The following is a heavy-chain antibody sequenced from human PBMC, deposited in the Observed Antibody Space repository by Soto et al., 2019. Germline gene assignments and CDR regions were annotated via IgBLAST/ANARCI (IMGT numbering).Heavy chain of an antibody. CDR2: ISSSGTYT. V-gene: IGHV3-11*05. CDR3: AKGSGYYLDAFDI. Sequence: QVQLVESGGGLVKPGGSLRLSCAASGFTFSDYYMSWIRQAPGKGLEWVSYISSSGTYTNYADSVKGRFTISRDNSKNTLYLQMNSLRAEDTAVYYCAKGSGYYLDAFDIWGQGTMVTVSS. D-gene: IGHD3-22*01. J-gene: IGHJ3*02. CDR1: GFTFSDYY.